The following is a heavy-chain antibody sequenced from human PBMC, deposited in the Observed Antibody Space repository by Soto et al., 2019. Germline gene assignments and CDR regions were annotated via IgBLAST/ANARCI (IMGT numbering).Heavy chain of an antibody. CDR3: ARLDYSNLSSTYYYYIDV. D-gene: IGHD4-4*01. Sequence: SETLSLTCAVSGGSISSSNWWSWVRQPPGKGLEWIGEIYHSGSTNYNPSLKSRVAISVDKSTNQFSLRLSSVTAADTALYICARLDYSNLSSTYYYYIDVWGKGTTVTVSS. CDR1: GGSISSSNW. CDR2: IYHSGST. J-gene: IGHJ6*03. V-gene: IGHV4-4*02.